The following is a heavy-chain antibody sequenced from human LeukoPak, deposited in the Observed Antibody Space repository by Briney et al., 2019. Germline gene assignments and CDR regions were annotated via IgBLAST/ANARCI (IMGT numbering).Heavy chain of an antibody. D-gene: IGHD1-26*01. CDR3: ARADSGSYFGTHFDY. J-gene: IGHJ4*02. CDR2: ISSSGSTI. V-gene: IGHV3-48*03. CDR1: GFTFSSYE. Sequence: GGSLRLSRAASGFTFSSYEMNWVRQAPGKGLEWVSYISSSGSTIYYADSVKGRFTISRDNAKNSLYLQMNSLRAEDTAVYYCARADSGSYFGTHFDYWGQGTLVTVSS.